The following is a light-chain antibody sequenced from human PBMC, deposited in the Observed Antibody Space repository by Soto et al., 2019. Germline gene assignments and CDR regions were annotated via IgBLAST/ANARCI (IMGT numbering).Light chain of an antibody. CDR1: QSIRHY. V-gene: IGKV1-5*01. CDR3: QHHNSYSQT. Sequence: DIQMTQSSPTLSASVGDRVTITCRASQSIRHYLAWYQQMPGKAPKLLIYGASTLQSGVPSRFSDSGSGTEFTLTISSLQPDDFRTYFCQHHNSYSQTFGQGTKV. J-gene: IGKJ1*01. CDR2: GAS.